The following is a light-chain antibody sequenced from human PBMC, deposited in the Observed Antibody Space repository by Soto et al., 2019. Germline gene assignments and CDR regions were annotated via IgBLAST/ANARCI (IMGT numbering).Light chain of an antibody. V-gene: IGKV3-20*01. CDR2: DVS. CDR3: QQEGISPT. CDR1: HSVSSNY. J-gene: IGKJ1*01. Sequence: EIVLTQSPGTLSLSPGERATLSCRSSHSVSSNYLAWYQQKPGQAPRLLIYDVSSRATGIPDRFSGSGSGTDFTLTISRLEPVDFAVYYFQQEGISPTFGQGTKVEIK.